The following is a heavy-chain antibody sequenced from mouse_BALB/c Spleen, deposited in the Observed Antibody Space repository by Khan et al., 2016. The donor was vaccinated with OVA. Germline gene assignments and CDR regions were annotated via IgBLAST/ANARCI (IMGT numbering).Heavy chain of an antibody. CDR2: IDPANGNT. CDR1: GFKIIDTY. V-gene: IGHV14-3*02. CDR3: AFSYYVYYIYFDY. D-gene: IGHD2-1*01. Sequence: VQLQQSGAELVKPGASVKLSCTASGFKIIDTYMHWVKQRPEQGLDWIGRIDPANGNTKYDPKFQGKASITADTSSNTAYLQLSSLTSEDTAVFDCAFSYYVYYIYFDYWGQGTTLTVSS. J-gene: IGHJ2*01.